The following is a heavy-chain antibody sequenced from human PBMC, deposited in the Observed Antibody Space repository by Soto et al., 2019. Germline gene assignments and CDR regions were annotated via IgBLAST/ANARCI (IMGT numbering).Heavy chain of an antibody. J-gene: IGHJ4*02. CDR2: ISSSSSNI. CDR3: ARDNGYDAATLDY. V-gene: IGHV3-21*02. CDR1: GFTFSTCS. D-gene: IGHD5-12*01. Sequence: EVQLVESGGGLVKPGGSLRLSCAASGFTFSTCSINWVRQAPGKGLEWVSSISSSSSNIYYADSVKGRFTISRDNAKNSLYLQMNSLRADDTAVYYCARDNGYDAATLDYWGQGTLVTVSS.